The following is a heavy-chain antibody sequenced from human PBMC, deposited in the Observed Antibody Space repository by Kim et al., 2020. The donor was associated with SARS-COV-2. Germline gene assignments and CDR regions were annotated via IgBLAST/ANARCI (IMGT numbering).Heavy chain of an antibody. J-gene: IGHJ4*02. V-gene: IGHV3-23*01. CDR2: ISGSGDKT. Sequence: GGSLRLSCVASGFTFRNYGMTWVRQAPGKGLEWVSGISGSGDKTTYADSVKGRFTVSRDNSKNTLYLQMSSLRAEDTAMYYCANPRQPDYWGQGTLVTVSS. CDR1: GFTFRNYG. D-gene: IGHD6-13*01. CDR3: ANPRQPDY.